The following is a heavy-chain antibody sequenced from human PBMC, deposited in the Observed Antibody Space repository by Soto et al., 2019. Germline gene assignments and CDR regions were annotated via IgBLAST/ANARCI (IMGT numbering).Heavy chain of an antibody. CDR3: AGDDVHAKYYYYGMDV. J-gene: IGHJ6*02. D-gene: IGHD1-1*01. V-gene: IGHV3-48*02. CDR1: GFTFSSYS. Sequence: GGSLRLSCAASGFTFSSYSMNWVRQAPGKGLEWVSYISSSSTIYYADSVKGRFTIYRNKNKNSLYLQMNSMMDEDTAVYYCAGDDVHAKYYYYGMDVWGQGTTVTVSS. CDR2: ISSSSTI.